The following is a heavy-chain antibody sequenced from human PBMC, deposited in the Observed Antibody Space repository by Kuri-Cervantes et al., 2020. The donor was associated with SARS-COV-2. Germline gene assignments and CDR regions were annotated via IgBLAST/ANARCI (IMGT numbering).Heavy chain of an antibody. CDR1: GFTFDDYA. CDR2: ITSTSTYI. CDR3: ARESLDWFYFDS. J-gene: IGHJ4*02. Sequence: GGSLRLSCAASGFTFDDYAMHWVRQAPGKGLERVSSITSTSTYIYYADSVKGRFTISRDNAKNSLHLQMSSLRAEDTAVYYCARESLDWFYFDSWGQGALVTVSS. V-gene: IGHV3-21*01. D-gene: IGHD3/OR15-3a*01.